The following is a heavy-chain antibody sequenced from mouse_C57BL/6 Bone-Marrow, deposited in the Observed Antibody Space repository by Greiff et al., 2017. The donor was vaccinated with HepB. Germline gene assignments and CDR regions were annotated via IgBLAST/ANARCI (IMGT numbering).Heavy chain of an antibody. Sequence: EVQLQQSGAELVRPGASVKLSCTASGFNIKDDYMHWVKQRPEQGLEWIGWIDPENGDTEYASKFQGKATITADTSSNTAYLQLSSLTSADTAVYYCTTYDYDGAYWGQGTLVTVSA. D-gene: IGHD2-4*01. CDR1: GFNIKDDY. CDR3: TTYDYDGAY. V-gene: IGHV14-4*01. CDR2: IDPENGDT. J-gene: IGHJ3*01.